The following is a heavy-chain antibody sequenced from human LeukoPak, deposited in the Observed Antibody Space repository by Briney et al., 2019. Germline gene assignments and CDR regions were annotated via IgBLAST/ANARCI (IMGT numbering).Heavy chain of an antibody. CDR3: ANRALYCSSTSCYAGGAFDI. CDR2: ISGSGGST. V-gene: IGHV3-23*01. CDR1: GFTFSSYA. D-gene: IGHD2-2*01. Sequence: PGGSLRLSCAASGFTFSSYAMSWARQAPGKGLEWVSAISGSGGSTYYADSVKGRFTISRDNSKNTLYLQMNSLRAEDTAVYYCANRALYCSSTSCYAGGAFDIWGQGTMVTVSS. J-gene: IGHJ3*02.